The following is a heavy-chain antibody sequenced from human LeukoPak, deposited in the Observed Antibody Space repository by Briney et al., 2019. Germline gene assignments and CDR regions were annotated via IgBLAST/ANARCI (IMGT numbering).Heavy chain of an antibody. J-gene: IGHJ3*02. CDR2: ISYDGSNK. CDR3: ARDGRSRYYDGSDAFDI. D-gene: IGHD3-22*01. V-gene: IGHV3-30-3*01. CDR1: RFTFSSYA. Sequence: GGSLRLSCAASRFTFSSYAMHWVRQAPGKGLEWVAVISYDGSNKYYADSVKGRFTISRDNSKNTLYLQMNSLRAEDTAVYYCARDGRSRYYDGSDAFDIWGQGTMVTVSS.